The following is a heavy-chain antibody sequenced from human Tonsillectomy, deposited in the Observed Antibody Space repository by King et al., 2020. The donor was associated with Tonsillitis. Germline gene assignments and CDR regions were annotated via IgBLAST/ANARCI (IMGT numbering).Heavy chain of an antibody. D-gene: IGHD3-9*01. CDR2: INTNTGNP. CDR3: AAADSGRYDILTGWDYYYYGMDV. Sequence: QLVQSGSELKKPGASVKVSCKASGYTFTSYAMNWVRQAPGQGLEWMGWINTNTGNPTYAQGFTGRFGFSLDTSVSTAYLQISSLKAEDTAVYYCAAADSGRYDILTGWDYYYYGMDVWGQGTTVTVSS. V-gene: IGHV7-4-1*02. CDR1: GYTFTSYA. J-gene: IGHJ6*02.